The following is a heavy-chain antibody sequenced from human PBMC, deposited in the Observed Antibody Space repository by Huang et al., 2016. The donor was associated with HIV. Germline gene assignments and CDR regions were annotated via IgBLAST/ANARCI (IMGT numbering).Heavy chain of an antibody. J-gene: IGHJ4*02. CDR2: INHSGST. Sequence: QVQLQQWGAGLLKPSETLSITCAVYGGSFSGYYWSWIRQPPGKGLEGIGEINHSGSTNYNPSLKSRVTISVDTSKNQFSLKLSSVTAADTAVYYCARGYDILTRMAYWGQGTLVTVSS. V-gene: IGHV4-34*01. D-gene: IGHD3-9*01. CDR3: ARGYDILTRMAY. CDR1: GGSFSGYY.